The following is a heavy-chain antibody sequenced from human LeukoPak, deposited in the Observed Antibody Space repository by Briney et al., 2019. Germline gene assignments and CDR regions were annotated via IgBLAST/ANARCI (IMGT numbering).Heavy chain of an antibody. CDR2: IATAGDT. CDR3: AREYGSGSSGINHFDS. Sequence: GGSLRLSCAASGFTFSSYDMHWVRQATGKGLEWVSAIATAGDTYYSDSVTGRFTISRENAKSSLYLQMNSLRAGDTAVYYCAREYGSGSSGINHFDSWGQGTLVTVSS. V-gene: IGHV3-13*04. J-gene: IGHJ4*02. D-gene: IGHD3-10*01. CDR1: GFTFSSYD.